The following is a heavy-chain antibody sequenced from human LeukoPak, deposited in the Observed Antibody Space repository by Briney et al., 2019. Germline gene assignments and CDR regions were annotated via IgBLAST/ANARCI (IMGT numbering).Heavy chain of an antibody. Sequence: ASLRVSCTASGYTFTSYDMNWVRQATGQGLEWMGWMNPNRGNTDYAQTFEGRVTMTRNTSISTAYMQLSSLRSEDTAVYYCARVTILPPMYMDVWGTRTTATVS. CDR1: GYTFTSYD. V-gene: IGHV1-8*01. CDR3: ARVTILPPMYMDV. D-gene: IGHD3-3*01. J-gene: IGHJ6*03. CDR2: MNPNRGNT.